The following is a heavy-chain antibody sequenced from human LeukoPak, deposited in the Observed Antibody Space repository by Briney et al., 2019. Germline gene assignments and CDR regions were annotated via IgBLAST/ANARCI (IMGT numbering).Heavy chain of an antibody. Sequence: SETLSLTCAVYGGSFSGYYWSWIRQPPGKGLEWIGEINLIGSTNYNPSLKSRVTISPDTSKNQFSLKLSSVTAADTSVYYCARGRYIEILTTRRKESTSFDYWGQGILVTVSS. CDR3: ARGRYIEILTTRRKESTSFDY. V-gene: IGHV4-34*01. CDR1: GGSFSGYY. CDR2: INLIGST. D-gene: IGHD5-24*01. J-gene: IGHJ4*02.